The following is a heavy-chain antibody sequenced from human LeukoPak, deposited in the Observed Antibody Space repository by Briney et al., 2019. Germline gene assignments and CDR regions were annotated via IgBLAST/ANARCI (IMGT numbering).Heavy chain of an antibody. Sequence: GGSLRLSCAASGFTVSSNYMSWVRHAPGKGLEWVSVIYSGGSTYYADSVKGRFTISRDNSKNTLYLQMNSLRAEDTALYYGVKGPHIAVAGTTGHWWGQGTLVTVSS. V-gene: IGHV3-66*01. CDR3: VKGPHIAVAGTTGHW. CDR2: IYSGGST. D-gene: IGHD6-19*01. J-gene: IGHJ4*02. CDR1: GFTVSSNY.